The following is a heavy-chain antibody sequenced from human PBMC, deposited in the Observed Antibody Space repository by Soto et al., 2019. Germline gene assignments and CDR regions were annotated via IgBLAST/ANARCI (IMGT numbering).Heavy chain of an antibody. CDR3: SREGGFWSGPDAFDI. CDR1: GFTFSSYS. D-gene: IGHD3-3*01. J-gene: IGHJ3*02. V-gene: IGHV3-21*01. Sequence: GGSLRLSCAASGFTFSSYSMNWVRQAPGKGLEWVSSISSSSSYIYYADSVKGRFTISRDNAKNSLYLQMNSLRAEDTAVYYCSREGGFWSGPDAFDIWGQGTMVTVSS. CDR2: ISSSSSYI.